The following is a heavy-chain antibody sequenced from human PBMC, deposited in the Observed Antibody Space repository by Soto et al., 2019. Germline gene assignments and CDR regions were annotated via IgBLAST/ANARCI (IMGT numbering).Heavy chain of an antibody. D-gene: IGHD5-18*01. CDR3: ARHRYSYGVYYFDY. J-gene: IGHJ4*02. Sequence: SETLSLTCIVSGGSISNYYWSWIRQPPGKGLEWIGYIYYSGSTNYNPSLTSRVTISVDTSKNQFSLKLSSVTAADTAVYYCARHRYSYGVYYFDYWGQGTLVTVSA. CDR1: GGSISNYY. V-gene: IGHV4-59*08. CDR2: IYYSGST.